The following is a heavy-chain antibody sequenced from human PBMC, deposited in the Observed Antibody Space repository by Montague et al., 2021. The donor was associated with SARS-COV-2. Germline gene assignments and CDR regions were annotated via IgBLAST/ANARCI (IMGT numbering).Heavy chain of an antibody. CDR2: ISNSGGSV. D-gene: IGHD3-22*01. Sequence: SLRLSCAASGFTFSSYAMSWVRQAPGRLEWVSSISNSGGSVYYAXSVKGRFTISRDNSKNTLYLQMNNLRADDTAMYFCAKDPGYYYDNGRGQGTLVTVSS. J-gene: IGHJ4*02. CDR1: GFTFSSYA. CDR3: AKDPGYYYDNG. V-gene: IGHV3-23*01.